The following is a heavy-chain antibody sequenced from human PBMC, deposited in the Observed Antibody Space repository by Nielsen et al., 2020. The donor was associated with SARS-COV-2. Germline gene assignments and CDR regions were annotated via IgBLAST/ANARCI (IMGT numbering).Heavy chain of an antibody. CDR3: ARGMKRLVRSPFDP. CDR1: GFTFSSYG. CDR2: ISYDGSNK. V-gene: IGHV3-30*03. J-gene: IGHJ5*02. Sequence: SCAASGFTFSSYGMHWVRQAPGKGLEWVAVISYDGSNKYYADSVKGRFTISRDNSKNTLYLQMNSLRAEDTAVYYCARGMKRLVRSPFDPWGQGTLVTVSS. D-gene: IGHD6-19*01.